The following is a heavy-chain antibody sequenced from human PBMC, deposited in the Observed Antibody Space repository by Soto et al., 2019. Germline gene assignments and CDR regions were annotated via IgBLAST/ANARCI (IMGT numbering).Heavy chain of an antibody. J-gene: IGHJ5*02. D-gene: IGHD4-4*01. Sequence: GASVKVSCKASGDTFGRFTINWVRQAPGQGLEWMGGIKPISDTTTYAQRFQGRVTFTADASTSTVYMELSSLRSEDTAMYYCARDPSTVNKLIGVWLDPWGQGTLVTVSS. CDR2: IKPISDTT. V-gene: IGHV1-69*13. CDR1: GDTFGRFT. CDR3: ARDPSTVNKLIGVWLDP.